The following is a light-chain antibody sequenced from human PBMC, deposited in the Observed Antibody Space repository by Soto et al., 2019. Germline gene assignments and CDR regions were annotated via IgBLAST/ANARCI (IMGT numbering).Light chain of an antibody. CDR3: GSWDSSLSAYV. V-gene: IGLV1-40*01. CDR1: SSNIGAGYA. J-gene: IGLJ1*01. Sequence: QSVLTQPPSVSGAPGQRVTISCTGSSSNIGAGYAVHWYQQLPGTAPKLLIYDNNNRPSGVPDRFSGSKSGTSATLGITGFQTGDEADYYCGSWDSSLSAYVFGTGTKV. CDR2: DNN.